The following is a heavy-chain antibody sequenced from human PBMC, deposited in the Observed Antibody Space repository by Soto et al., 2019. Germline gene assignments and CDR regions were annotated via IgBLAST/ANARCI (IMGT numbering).Heavy chain of an antibody. CDR1: GGSISSYY. V-gene: IGHV4-59*08. CDR2: IYYSGST. D-gene: IGHD3-16*01. Sequence: PSETLSLTCTVSGGSISSYYWSWTRQPPGKGLEWIGYIYYSGSTNYNPSLKSRVTISVDTSKNQFSLKLSSVTAADTAVYYCAGPWGAYFDYWGQGTLVTVSS. CDR3: AGPWGAYFDY. J-gene: IGHJ4*02.